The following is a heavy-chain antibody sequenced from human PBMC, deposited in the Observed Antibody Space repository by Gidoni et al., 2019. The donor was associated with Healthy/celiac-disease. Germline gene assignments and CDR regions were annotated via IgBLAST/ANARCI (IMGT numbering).Heavy chain of an antibody. D-gene: IGHD6-13*01. Sequence: EVQLLESGGGLVQPGGSLRPPCAASGFTFRSYAMSWVRQAPGKGLEWVSAISGSGGSTYYADSVKGRFTISRDNSKNTLYLQMNSLRAEDTAVYYCAKDKGWGSSWFYYYMDVWGKGTTVTVSS. CDR3: AKDKGWGSSWFYYYMDV. V-gene: IGHV3-23*01. CDR2: ISGSGGST. CDR1: GFTFRSYA. J-gene: IGHJ6*03.